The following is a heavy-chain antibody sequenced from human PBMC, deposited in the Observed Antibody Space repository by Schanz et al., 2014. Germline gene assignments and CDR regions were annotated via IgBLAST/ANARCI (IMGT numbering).Heavy chain of an antibody. J-gene: IGHJ4*02. Sequence: EVQLVESGGGLVQPGRSLRLSCAASGFTFDDYAMHWVRQAPGKGLEWVSGINWNSGRIGYADSVKGRFSVSRDNAKSSLYLQMNSLRAEDTAVYYCTRDTDYHFDYWGQGTLVTVSS. V-gene: IGHV3-9*01. CDR2: INWNSGRI. D-gene: IGHD4-17*01. CDR3: TRDTDYHFDY. CDR1: GFTFDDYA.